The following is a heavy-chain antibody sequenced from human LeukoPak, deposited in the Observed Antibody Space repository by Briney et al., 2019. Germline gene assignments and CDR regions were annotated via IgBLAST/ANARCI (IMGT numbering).Heavy chain of an antibody. J-gene: IGHJ4*02. CDR2: IYHSGST. V-gene: IGHV4-38-2*02. CDR3: ASSWLRDTPFDY. D-gene: IGHD5-12*01. CDR1: GYSISSGYY. Sequence: PSETLSLTCTVSGYSISSGYYWGWIRQPPGKGLEWIGSIYHSGSTYYNPSLKSRVTISVDTSKNQFSLKLSSVTAADTAVYYCASSWLRDTPFDYWGQGTLVTVSS.